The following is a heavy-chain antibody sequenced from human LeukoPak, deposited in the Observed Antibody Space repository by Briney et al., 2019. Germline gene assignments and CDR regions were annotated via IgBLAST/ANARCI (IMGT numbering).Heavy chain of an antibody. Sequence: PGGSLRLSCAASGFTFSSYAMSWVRQAPGKGLEWVANIKQDGSEKYYVDSVKGRFTISRDNAKNSLYLQMNSLRAEDTAVYYCASYNWKGFDYWGQGTLVTVSS. CDR2: IKQDGSEK. V-gene: IGHV3-7*01. J-gene: IGHJ4*02. CDR3: ASYNWKGFDY. CDR1: GFTFSSYA. D-gene: IGHD1-20*01.